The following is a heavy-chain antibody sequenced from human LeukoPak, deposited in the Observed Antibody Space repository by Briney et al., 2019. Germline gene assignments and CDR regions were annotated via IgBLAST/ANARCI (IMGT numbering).Heavy chain of an antibody. J-gene: IGHJ4*02. Sequence: PGGSLRLSCAASGFTFSRYGMHWVRQAPGKGLEWIAVISYDGGNKYYEDSVKGRFTISRDNSKNTLYLQMNSLRAEDTAVYYCAKETGNNFLDYWGQGTLVTVSS. CDR2: ISYDGGNK. CDR3: AKETGNNFLDY. CDR1: GFTFSRYG. V-gene: IGHV3-30*18. D-gene: IGHD1-1*01.